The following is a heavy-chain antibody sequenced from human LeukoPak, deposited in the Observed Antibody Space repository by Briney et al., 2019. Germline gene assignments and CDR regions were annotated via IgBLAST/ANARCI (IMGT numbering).Heavy chain of an antibody. CDR2: ISGSGGST. V-gene: IGHV3-23*01. J-gene: IGHJ3*02. Sequence: GGSLRLSCATSGFTFSSYAMTWVRQAPGKGLEWVLGISGSGGSTDYADSVKGRFTISRDNSKNTLYLQMNSLRGEDTAVYYCAIIPDIWGQGTMVTVSS. D-gene: IGHD3-16*02. CDR3: AIIPDI. CDR1: GFTFSSYA.